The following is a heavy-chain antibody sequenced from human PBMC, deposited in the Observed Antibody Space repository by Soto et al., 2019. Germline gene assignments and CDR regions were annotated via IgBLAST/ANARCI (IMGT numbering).Heavy chain of an antibody. CDR3: ARVRSDAFDI. J-gene: IGHJ3*02. V-gene: IGHV1-18*01. CDR2: ISAYNGNT. CDR1: AYTVTVYV. D-gene: IGHD6-6*01. Sequence: ASLKVSFKGSAYTVTVYVIGGVRQAPGQGLEWMGWISAYNGNTNYAQKLQGRVTMTTDTSTSTAYMELRSLRSDDTAVYYCARVRSDAFDIWGQGTMVTVSS.